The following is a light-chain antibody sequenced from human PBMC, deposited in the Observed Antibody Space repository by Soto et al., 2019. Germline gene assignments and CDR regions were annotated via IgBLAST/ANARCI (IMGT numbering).Light chain of an antibody. V-gene: IGLV1-40*01. Sequence: LTQPPSVSGAPGQRVTISCTGSSSNIGAGYDVHWYQQLPGTAPKLLIYGNSNRPSGVPDRFSGSKSGTSASLAITGLQAEDEADYYCQSYDSSLSGLYVVFGGGTKLTVL. J-gene: IGLJ2*01. CDR3: QSYDSSLSGLYVV. CDR2: GNS. CDR1: SSNIGAGYD.